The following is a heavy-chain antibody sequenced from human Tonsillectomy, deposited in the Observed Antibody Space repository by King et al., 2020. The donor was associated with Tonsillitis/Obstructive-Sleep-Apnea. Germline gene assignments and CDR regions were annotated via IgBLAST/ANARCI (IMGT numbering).Heavy chain of an antibody. D-gene: IGHD1-14*01. CDR3: ARDDVVGRYIDS. V-gene: IGHV1-46*01. Sequence: QLVQSGAEVKTPGASVKGSCKASGYTFTRYYIHWVRQARGQGLEWMGIINPSDGITTYAQKFQGRVTMTTDTSASTVYLELSSLRSEDTAVYYCARDDVVGRYIDSWGQGTLVTVSS. J-gene: IGHJ4*02. CDR2: INPSDGIT. CDR1: GYTFTRYY.